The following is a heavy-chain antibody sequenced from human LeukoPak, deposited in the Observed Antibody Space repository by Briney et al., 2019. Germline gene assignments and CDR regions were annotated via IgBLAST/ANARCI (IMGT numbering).Heavy chain of an antibody. CDR3: AREDSGSYSIDY. CDR1: GFTFSSYA. Sequence: GGSLRLACAASGFTFSSYAMSWVRQAPGKGLEWVSVISGSGGSTHSADSVKGRFTISRDNSQNTLYLQVNNLRAEDTAVYYCAREDSGSYSIDYWGQGTLVTVSS. J-gene: IGHJ4*02. D-gene: IGHD1-26*01. CDR2: ISGSGGST. V-gene: IGHV3-23*01.